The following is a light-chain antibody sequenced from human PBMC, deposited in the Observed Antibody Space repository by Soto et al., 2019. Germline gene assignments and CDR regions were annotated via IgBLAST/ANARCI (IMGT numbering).Light chain of an antibody. V-gene: IGLV5-52*01. CDR1: SGFSVGDFW. J-gene: IGLJ3*02. CDR2: YHSDANK. Sequence: QSVLTQPSSHSASSGASVRLTCMLRSGFSVGDFWIRWYQQKPGIPARYLLYYHSDANKGQGSGVPSSFSGSNNASANAWIMRISGLQPEDEARYYFVTCHSTALVFGGGAKVTVL. CDR3: VTCHSTALV.